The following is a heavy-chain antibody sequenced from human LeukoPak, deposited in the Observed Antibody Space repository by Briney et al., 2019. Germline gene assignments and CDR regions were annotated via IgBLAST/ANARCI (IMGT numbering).Heavy chain of an antibody. V-gene: IGHV4-59*01. CDR1: GDSISSYF. D-gene: IGHD3-10*02. CDR3: ARAVFGSLIIPLPYFDY. Sequence: PSETLSLTCAVSGDSISSYFWNWIRQSPGKGLEWFGYISYSGNTNYNPSLKSRVTISLDTSKNQFSLRLNSVTAADTAVYYCARAVFGSLIIPLPYFDYWGQGTLVTVSS. CDR2: ISYSGNT. J-gene: IGHJ4*02.